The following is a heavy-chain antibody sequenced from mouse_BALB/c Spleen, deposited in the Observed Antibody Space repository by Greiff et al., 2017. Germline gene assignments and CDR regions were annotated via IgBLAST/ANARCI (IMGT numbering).Heavy chain of an antibody. CDR3: ARTIYGAWFAY. CDR1: GYSITSDYA. CDR2: ISYSGST. J-gene: IGHJ3*01. V-gene: IGHV3-2*02. D-gene: IGHD1-1*01. Sequence: EVQLQESGPGLVKPSQSLSLTCTVTGYSITSDYAWNWIRQFPGNKLEWMGYISYSGSTSYNPSLKSRISITRDTSKNQFFLQLNSVTTEDTATYYCARTIYGAWFAYWGQGTLVTVSA.